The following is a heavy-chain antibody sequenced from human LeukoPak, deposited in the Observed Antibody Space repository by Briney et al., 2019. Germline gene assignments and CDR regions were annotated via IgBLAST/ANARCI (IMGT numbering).Heavy chain of an antibody. J-gene: IGHJ4*02. CDR2: ISSDGTNT. CDR3: ARAIGGNLPFDY. Sequence: GGSLRLSCAASGFTFSNYWMHCRRHAPGKVLLCASRISSDGTNTTYALSGKGPFTISRYNAKNTLYLQINSLRAEDTAVYYCARAIGGNLPFDYWGQGTLVTVSS. CDR1: GFTFSNYW. D-gene: IGHD4-23*01. V-gene: IGHV3-74*01.